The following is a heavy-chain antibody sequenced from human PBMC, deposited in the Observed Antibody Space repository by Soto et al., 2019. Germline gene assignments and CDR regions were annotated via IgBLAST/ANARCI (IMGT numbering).Heavy chain of an antibody. CDR1: GGSFSGYY. V-gene: IGHV4-34*01. CDR2: INHSGST. D-gene: IGHD6-19*01. Sequence: KPSETLSLTCAVYGGSFSGYYWSWIRQPPGKGLEWIGEINHSGSTNYNPSLKSRVTISVDTSKNQFSLKLSSVTAADTAVYYCARDGALTAVAGLDYWGQGTLVTVSS. CDR3: ARDGALTAVAGLDY. J-gene: IGHJ4*02.